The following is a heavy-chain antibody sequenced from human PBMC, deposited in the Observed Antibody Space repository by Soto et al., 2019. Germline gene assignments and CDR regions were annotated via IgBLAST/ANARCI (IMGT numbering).Heavy chain of an antibody. J-gene: IGHJ6*02. V-gene: IGHV1-69*12. Sequence: QVQLVQSGAEVKKPGSSVKVSCKASGGSLSNYGISWVRQAPGQGLEWMGAIIPVFGTPSYAQKFQDRVTITADEATTTVYMEVRSLTSADTAVYYCARGDATKIVVTTYYAMDVWGQGTTVTVSS. D-gene: IGHD3-22*01. CDR3: ARGDATKIVVTTYYAMDV. CDR1: GGSLSNYG. CDR2: IIPVFGTP.